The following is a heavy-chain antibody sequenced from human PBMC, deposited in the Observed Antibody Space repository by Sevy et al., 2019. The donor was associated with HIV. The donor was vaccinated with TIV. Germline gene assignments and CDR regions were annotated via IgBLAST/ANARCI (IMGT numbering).Heavy chain of an antibody. Sequence: GGSLRLSCVGSGFRFSGYYMNWIRQAPGKGLEWVSYISGTGNTKYYTDSVKGRFTISRDNAKNSLYLEMNSLRVDDTAVYYSARGRTYYDVWAGYYTGWFDPWGQGTLVTVSS. CDR1: GFRFSGYY. CDR3: ARGRTYYDVWAGYYTGWFDP. D-gene: IGHD3-3*01. V-gene: IGHV3-11*01. CDR2: ISGTGNTK. J-gene: IGHJ5*02.